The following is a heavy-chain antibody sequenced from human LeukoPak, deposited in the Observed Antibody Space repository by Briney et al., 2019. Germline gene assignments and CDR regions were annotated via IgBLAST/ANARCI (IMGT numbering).Heavy chain of an antibody. V-gene: IGHV3-48*01. Sequence: GGSLRLSCAASGFTFSSYSMNWVRQAPGKGLEWVSYISSSSSTIYYADSVKGRFTISRDNAKNSLYLQMNSLRGEDTAVYYCARGGVGATYNNWFDPWGQGTLVTVSS. CDR2: ISSSSSTI. J-gene: IGHJ5*02. CDR1: GFTFSSYS. CDR3: ARGGVGATYNNWFDP. D-gene: IGHD1-26*01.